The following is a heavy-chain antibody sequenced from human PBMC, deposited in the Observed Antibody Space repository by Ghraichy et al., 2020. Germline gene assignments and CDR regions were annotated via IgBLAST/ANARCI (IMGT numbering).Heavy chain of an antibody. D-gene: IGHD6-19*01. V-gene: IGHV3-30-3*01. CDR3: ARVPIAVAGTGY. Sequence: GGSLRLSCAAXGXTFSSYAXHWVRQAXGKGLEWVAVISYDGSNKYYADSVKGRFTISRDNSKNTLYLQMNSLRAEDTAVYYCARVPIAVAGTGYWGQGTLVTVSS. CDR1: GXTFSSYA. J-gene: IGHJ4*02. CDR2: ISYDGSNK.